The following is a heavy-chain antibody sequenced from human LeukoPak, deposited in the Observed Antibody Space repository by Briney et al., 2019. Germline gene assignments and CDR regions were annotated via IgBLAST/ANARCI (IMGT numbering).Heavy chain of an antibody. CDR1: GYSFTGYY. Sequence: ASVKVSCKASGYSFTGYYLHWVRQAPGQGLEWMGWINPYSGGTNYAQNFQGRVTMTRDMSTSTVYMELSSLRSEDTAVYYCARDVEGFDYWGQGTLVTVSS. CDR2: INPYSGGT. CDR3: ARDVEGFDY. V-gene: IGHV1-2*02. J-gene: IGHJ4*02.